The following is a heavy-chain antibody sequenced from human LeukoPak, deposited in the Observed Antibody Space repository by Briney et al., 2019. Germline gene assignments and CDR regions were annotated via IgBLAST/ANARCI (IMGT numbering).Heavy chain of an antibody. CDR1: GFTFSSYW. CDR2: IKQDGSEK. CDR3: ARHRYYYGSGSIYSNWFDP. D-gene: IGHD3-10*01. Sequence: PGGSLRLSCAASGFTFSSYWMSWVRQAPGKGLEWVANIKQDGSEKYYVDSVKGRFTISRDNAKNSLYLQMNSLRAEDTAVYYCARHRYYYGSGSIYSNWFDPWGQGTLVTVSS. V-gene: IGHV3-7*01. J-gene: IGHJ5*02.